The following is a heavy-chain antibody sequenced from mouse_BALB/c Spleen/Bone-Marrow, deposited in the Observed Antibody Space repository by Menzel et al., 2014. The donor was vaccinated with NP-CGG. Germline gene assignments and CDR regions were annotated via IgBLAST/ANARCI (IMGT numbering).Heavy chain of an antibody. D-gene: IGHD1-1*01. J-gene: IGHJ3*01. CDR2: INPYNGGS. CDR1: GYSFAGYT. Sequence: EVQLQQSGPELVKPGASMKISCKVSGYSFAGYTMNWVKQSHGKNLEWIGLINPYNGGSSYNQKFKGKATLTVDKSSSTAYMELLSLTSEDSAVYYCAREGYGSSYGFAYWGQGTLVTVSA. V-gene: IGHV1-18*01. CDR3: AREGYGSSYGFAY.